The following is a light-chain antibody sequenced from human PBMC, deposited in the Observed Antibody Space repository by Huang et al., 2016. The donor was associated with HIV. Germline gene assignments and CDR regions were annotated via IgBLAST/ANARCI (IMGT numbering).Light chain of an antibody. J-gene: IGKJ3*01. Sequence: DIVMTQSPLSQPVTPGEPASISCRSSQSLRHTNGYNFLDWYLQKPGQSPQLLIYLGSCRASGVPDRFSGSGSGTDFTLKISRVEAEDVGVYYCMQTLETPFTFGPGTKVDIK. V-gene: IGKV2-28*01. CDR3: MQTLETPFT. CDR2: LGS. CDR1: QSLRHTNGYNF.